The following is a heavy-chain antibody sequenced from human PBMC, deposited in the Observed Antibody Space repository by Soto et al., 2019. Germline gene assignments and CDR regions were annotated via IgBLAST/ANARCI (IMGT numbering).Heavy chain of an antibody. V-gene: IGHV4-59*01. Sequence: SVPMSLTWTVSGGSISSYYWSWIRKPPGKGLEWIGYIYYSGSTNYNPSLKSRVTISVDTSKNQFSLKLSSVTAADTAAYYCAREGSSSGPDYEYWGQGTLVTVSS. J-gene: IGHJ4*02. CDR1: GGSISSYY. CDR3: AREGSSSGPDYEY. D-gene: IGHD3-22*01. CDR2: IYYSGST.